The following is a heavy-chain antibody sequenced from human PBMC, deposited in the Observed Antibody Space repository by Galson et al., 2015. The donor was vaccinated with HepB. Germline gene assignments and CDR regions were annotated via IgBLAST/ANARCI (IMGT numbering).Heavy chain of an antibody. Sequence: SLRLSCAVSGFTFSSYGMHWVRQAPGKGLEWVATILYDGSNKYYADSVKGRFTISRDNSKNTLYLQMDSLRSEDTAVYYCAKDPVFERSSGLGWFDPWGQGTLVTVSS. D-gene: IGHD6-19*01. CDR2: ILYDGSNK. J-gene: IGHJ5*02. CDR1: GFTFSSYG. CDR3: AKDPVFERSSGLGWFDP. V-gene: IGHV3-30*18.